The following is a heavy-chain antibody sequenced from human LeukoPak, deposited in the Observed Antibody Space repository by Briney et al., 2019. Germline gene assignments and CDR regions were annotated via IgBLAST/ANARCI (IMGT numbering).Heavy chain of an antibody. CDR1: GFTFSSYA. V-gene: IGHV3-30-3*01. Sequence: SGGSLRLSCAASGFTFSSYAMHWVRQAPGKGLEWVAVISYDGSNKYYADSVKGRFTISRDNSKNTLYLQMNSLRAEDTAVYYCAREAPYYGSGSYYPDYWGQGTLVTVSS. J-gene: IGHJ4*02. CDR3: AREAPYYGSGSYYPDY. CDR2: ISYDGSNK. D-gene: IGHD3-10*01.